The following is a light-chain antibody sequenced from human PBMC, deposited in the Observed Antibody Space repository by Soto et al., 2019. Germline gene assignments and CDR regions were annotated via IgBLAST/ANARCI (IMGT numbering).Light chain of an antibody. Sequence: DIEMTQSAATLSVSPGERASLSCRASQSVRTKLAWYQQKAGQAPRLLIYGASTRATGIPDRFSGSGSGTEFTLTISSLQPEDFAVYYCQQYNSCPPITFGRGTQLDIK. J-gene: IGKJ5*01. CDR2: GAS. V-gene: IGKV3-15*01. CDR1: QSVRTK. CDR3: QQYNSCPPIT.